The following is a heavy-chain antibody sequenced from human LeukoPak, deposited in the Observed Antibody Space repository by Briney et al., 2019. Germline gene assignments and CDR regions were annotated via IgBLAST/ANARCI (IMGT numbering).Heavy chain of an antibody. CDR2: IGGSSRYI. CDR3: ARDISACGGDCYSASFDY. Sequence: GGSLRLSCAASGFTFSGYSMNWVRQAPGKQLEWVSSIGGSSRYIYYRNSVKGRFTISRDNAKNSLFLQMNGLRAEDTAVYYCARDISACGGDCYSASFDYWGQGTLVTVSS. V-gene: IGHV3-21*04. J-gene: IGHJ4*02. CDR1: GFTFSGYS. D-gene: IGHD2-21*02.